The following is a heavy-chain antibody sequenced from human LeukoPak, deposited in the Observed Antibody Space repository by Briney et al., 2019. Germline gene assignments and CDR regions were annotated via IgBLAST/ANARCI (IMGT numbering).Heavy chain of an antibody. CDR2: VYYTGNT. J-gene: IGHJ3*01. CDR3: ARLRAMAGHRGGFDF. Sequence: SETLSPTWPVSGDSLSTHYYYWGWIPHPPRKGLEWIWTVYYTGNTYYNPSLKSRVAISVDTSKNQFSLQLTSMTAADTAVYYCARLRAMAGHRGGFDFWGRGTMVTVSS. V-gene: IGHV4-39*01. CDR1: GDSLSTHYYY. D-gene: IGHD6-19*01.